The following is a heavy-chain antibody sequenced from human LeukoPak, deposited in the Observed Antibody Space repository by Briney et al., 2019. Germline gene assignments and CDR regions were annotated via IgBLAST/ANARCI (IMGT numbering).Heavy chain of an antibody. J-gene: IGHJ4*02. Sequence: PSQTLSLTCTVSGGSISSGGYYWSWIRQHPGKGLEWIEYIYYSGSTYYNPSLKSRVTISVDTSKNQFSLKLSSVTAADTAVYYCARSVEMATIQTFDYWGQGTLVTVSS. CDR3: ARSVEMATIQTFDY. V-gene: IGHV4-31*03. CDR1: GGSISSGGYY. D-gene: IGHD5-24*01. CDR2: IYYSGST.